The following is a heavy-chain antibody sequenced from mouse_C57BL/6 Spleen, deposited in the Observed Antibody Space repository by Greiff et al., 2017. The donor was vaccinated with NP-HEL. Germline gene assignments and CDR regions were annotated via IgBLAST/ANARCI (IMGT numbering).Heavy chain of an antibody. CDR1: GYAFSSSW. J-gene: IGHJ4*01. D-gene: IGHD2-5*01. V-gene: IGHV1-82*01. CDR3: ARTYYSNFGAMDY. CDR2: LYPGDGDT. Sequence: QVQLQQSGPELVKPGASVKISCKASGYAFSSSWMNWVKQRPGKGLEWIGRLYPGDGDTNSNGKFKGKATLTAYKSSSTAYMQLSSLTSEDSAVYFCARTYYSNFGAMDYWGQGTSVTVSS.